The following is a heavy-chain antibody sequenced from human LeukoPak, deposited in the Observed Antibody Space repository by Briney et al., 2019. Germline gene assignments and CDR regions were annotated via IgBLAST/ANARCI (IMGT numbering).Heavy chain of an antibody. J-gene: IGHJ5*02. CDR3: AKDVTTYFGSGSNPNWFDP. CDR2: ISGSDASP. CDR1: GFTFSSYA. V-gene: IGHV3-23*01. D-gene: IGHD3-10*01. Sequence: GGSLRLSCAASGFTFSSYAMSWVRQTPGKGLEWVSGISGSDASPYYTDSVKGRFTISRDNSKNTLYLHMNSLRAEDTAVYYCAKDVTTYFGSGSNPNWFDPWGQGTLVTVSS.